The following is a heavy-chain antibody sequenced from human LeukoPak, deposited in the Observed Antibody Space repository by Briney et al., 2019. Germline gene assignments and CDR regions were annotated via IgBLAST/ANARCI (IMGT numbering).Heavy chain of an antibody. CDR2: IYYSGTT. D-gene: IGHD3-10*01. CDR1: GGSISSYY. CDR3: ARGGYYGSGNDFRFDP. V-gene: IGHV4-59*01. J-gene: IGHJ5*02. Sequence: KPSETLSLTCTVSGGSISSYYWSWIRQPPGKGLEWFGYIYYSGTTNYKPSVKSRVTISVDTSKNQFSLKLSSVTAADTAVYYCARGGYYGSGNDFRFDPWGQGTLVTVSS.